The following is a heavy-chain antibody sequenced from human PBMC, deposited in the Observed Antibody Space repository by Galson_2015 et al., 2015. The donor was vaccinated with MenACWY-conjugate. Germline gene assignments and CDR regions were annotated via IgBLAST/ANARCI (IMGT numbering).Heavy chain of an antibody. D-gene: IGHD3-10*01. CDR1: GFTFSRYA. CDR2: ISHSGGNT. Sequence: SLRLSCAASGFTFSRYALTWIRQAPGKGLEWVSSISHSGGNTYYADSVKGRFTISRDNSKNTVNLQMNSLRADDTAVYYCAKVGGSGSYANPFDYWGQGTLVTAAS. V-gene: IGHV3-23*01. CDR3: AKVGGSGSYANPFDY. J-gene: IGHJ4*02.